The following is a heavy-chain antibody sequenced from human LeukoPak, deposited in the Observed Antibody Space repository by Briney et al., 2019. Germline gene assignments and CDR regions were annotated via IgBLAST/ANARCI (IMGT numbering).Heavy chain of an antibody. Sequence: GASVKVSCKASGYTFNIYGITWVRQAPGQGLEWMGWISAYNGNTNYAQKLQGRVTMTTDTSTSTAYMELRSLRSDDTAVYYCAREPHYYDSSGYYHFDYWGQGTLVTVSS. V-gene: IGHV1-18*01. J-gene: IGHJ4*02. CDR2: ISAYNGNT. CDR3: AREPHYYDSSGYYHFDY. D-gene: IGHD3-22*01. CDR1: GYTFNIYG.